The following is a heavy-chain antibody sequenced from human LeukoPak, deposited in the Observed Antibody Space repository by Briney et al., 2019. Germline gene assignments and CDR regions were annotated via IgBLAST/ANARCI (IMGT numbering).Heavy chain of an antibody. Sequence: SETLTLTCTVSGGSINKYSWSWIRQPPGKGLEWIGYIHYRGSTNYNPSLKSRVTISVDTSKNQFSLKLTSVTAADTAVYYCAREMYDTSGYFDYWGQGTLVTVSS. CDR2: IHYRGST. CDR3: AREMYDTSGYFDY. V-gene: IGHV4-59*01. D-gene: IGHD3-22*01. CDR1: GGSINKYS. J-gene: IGHJ4*02.